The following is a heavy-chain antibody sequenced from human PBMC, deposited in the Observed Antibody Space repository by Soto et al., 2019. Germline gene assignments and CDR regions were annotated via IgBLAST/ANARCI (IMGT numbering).Heavy chain of an antibody. V-gene: IGHV3-74*01. Sequence: VESGGGLVQPGGSLRLSCASSGFTFSRHWMHWVRQAPGKGLVWVARVNDDGSSIAYGDSVRGRFTISRDNAKNTLYLQMDSLKTEDTAVYYCARDLITASGGPNWYFDLWGRGTLVTVSS. D-gene: IGHD1-20*01. J-gene: IGHJ2*01. CDR1: GFTFSRHW. CDR3: ARDLITASGGPNWYFDL. CDR2: VNDDGSSI.